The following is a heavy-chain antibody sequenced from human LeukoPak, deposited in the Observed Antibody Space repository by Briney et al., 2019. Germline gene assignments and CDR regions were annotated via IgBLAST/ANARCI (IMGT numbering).Heavy chain of an antibody. D-gene: IGHD3-22*01. CDR3: ASLYYDSSDYHSFDY. CDR1: GGSFSGYY. CDR2: INHSGST. V-gene: IGHV4-34*01. J-gene: IGHJ4*02. Sequence: PSETLSLTCAVYGGSFSGYYWSWIRQPPGKGLEWIGEINHSGSTNYNPSLKSRVTISVDTSKNQFSLKLSSVTAADTAVYYCASLYYDSSDYHSFDYWGQGTLVTVSS.